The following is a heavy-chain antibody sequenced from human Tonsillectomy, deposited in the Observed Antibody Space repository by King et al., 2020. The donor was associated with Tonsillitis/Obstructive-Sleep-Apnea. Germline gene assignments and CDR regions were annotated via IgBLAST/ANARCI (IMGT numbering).Heavy chain of an antibody. Sequence: VQLVESGGGLVHPGGSLRLSCAASGFTFSSYAMNWVRQAPGKGLEWVSGTSGSGGSTYYADSVKGRFTFSRDNSKNTLYLQMNSLRAEDTAVYYCAKGHTDRVPAAMGYWGQGTLVTVSS. J-gene: IGHJ4*02. CDR3: AKGHTDRVPAAMGY. V-gene: IGHV3-23*04. CDR1: GFTFSSYA. D-gene: IGHD2-2*01. CDR2: TSGSGGST.